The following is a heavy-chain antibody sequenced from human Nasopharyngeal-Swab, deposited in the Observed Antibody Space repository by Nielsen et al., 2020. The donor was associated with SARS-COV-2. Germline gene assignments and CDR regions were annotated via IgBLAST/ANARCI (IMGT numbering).Heavy chain of an antibody. CDR3: ARSSYCSGASCPAGY. V-gene: IGHV1-8*01. CDR1: GDTFTLYD. CDR2: MNRKTGNT. Sequence: ASVKVSCKASGDTFTLYDVIWVRQATGQGLVWMGRMNRKTGNTGYAQKFQGRVTMTRNTSISTAYMELSSLTSEDTAVYYCARSSYCSGASCPAGYWGQGTLVTVSS. J-gene: IGHJ4*02. D-gene: IGHD2-15*01.